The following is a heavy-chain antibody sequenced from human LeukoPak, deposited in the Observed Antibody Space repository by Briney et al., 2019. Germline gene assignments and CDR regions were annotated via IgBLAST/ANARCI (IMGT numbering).Heavy chain of an antibody. CDR2: IYYSGST. Sequence: PGGSLRLSCAASGFTFSNYVMIWVRQPPGKGLEWIGSIYYSGSTYYNPSLKSRVTISVDTSKNQFSLKLSSVTAADTAVYYCYSAFDWFNFDYWGQGTLVTVSS. D-gene: IGHD3-9*01. CDR3: YSAFDWFNFDY. V-gene: IGHV4-39*01. CDR1: GFTFSNYV. J-gene: IGHJ4*02.